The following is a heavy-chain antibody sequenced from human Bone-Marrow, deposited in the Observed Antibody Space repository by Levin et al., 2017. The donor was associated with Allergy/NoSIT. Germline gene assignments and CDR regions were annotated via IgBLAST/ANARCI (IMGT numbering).Heavy chain of an antibody. Sequence: GGSLRLSCAASGFTFSSYAMSWVRQAPGKGLEWVSGIRGSGVGTYYADSVKGRFTISRDNSKNTLYLQMKSLRAEATAVYYCAKDISSSWSTGDLDYWGQGTQVTVSS. D-gene: IGHD6-6*01. CDR2: IRGSGVGT. CDR3: AKDISSSWSTGDLDY. CDR1: GFTFSSYA. J-gene: IGHJ4*02. V-gene: IGHV3-23*01.